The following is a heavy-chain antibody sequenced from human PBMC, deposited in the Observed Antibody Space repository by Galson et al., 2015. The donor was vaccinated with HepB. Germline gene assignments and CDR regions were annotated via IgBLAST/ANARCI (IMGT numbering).Heavy chain of an antibody. J-gene: IGHJ1*01. V-gene: IGHV3-7*03. CDR3: ARDFPRSSTIRAEYFQH. CDR1: GFTFSSYW. Sequence: SLRLSCAASGFTFSSYWMSWVRQAPGKGLEWVANIKQDGSEKYYVDSVKGRFTISRDNAKNSLYLQMNSLRAEDTAVYYCARDFPRSSTIRAEYFQHWGQGTLVTVSP. D-gene: IGHD6-13*01. CDR2: IKQDGSEK.